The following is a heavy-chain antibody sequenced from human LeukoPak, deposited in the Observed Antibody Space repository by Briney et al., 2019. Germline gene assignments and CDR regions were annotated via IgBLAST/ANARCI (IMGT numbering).Heavy chain of an antibody. Sequence: GGSLRLSCAASGFTFSSYGMHWVRQAPGKGLERVAFIRYDGSNKYYADSVKGRFTISRDNSKNTLYLQMNSLRAEDTAVYYCAKDGLGYCSSTSCIRTHFDYWGQGTLVTVSS. CDR1: GFTFSSYG. J-gene: IGHJ4*02. CDR3: AKDGLGYCSSTSCIRTHFDY. D-gene: IGHD2-2*01. V-gene: IGHV3-30*02. CDR2: IRYDGSNK.